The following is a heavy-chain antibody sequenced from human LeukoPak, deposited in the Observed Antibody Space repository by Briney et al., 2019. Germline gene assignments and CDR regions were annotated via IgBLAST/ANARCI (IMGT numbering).Heavy chain of an antibody. Sequence: GGSLRLSCAASGFTFINYAMSWVCQAPGKGLYGVSIISCSGCSTYYSDSVQGRFTISRDNSKKTRFPQMNSLKDEDTAVYYCAKDREAHCSGGSCYGFDPWGQGTLVTVSS. D-gene: IGHD2-15*01. J-gene: IGHJ5*02. CDR2: ISCSGCST. CDR3: AKDREAHCSGGSCYGFDP. V-gene: IGHV3-23*01. CDR1: GFTFINYA.